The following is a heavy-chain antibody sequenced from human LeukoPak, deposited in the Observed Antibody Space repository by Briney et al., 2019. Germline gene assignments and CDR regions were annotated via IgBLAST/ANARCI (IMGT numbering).Heavy chain of an antibody. CDR1: GFTFSSYS. CDR3: ARAGYDFWSGYYNPTIYSWFDP. Sequence: PGGSLRLSCSASGFTFSSYSMNWVRQAPGKGLKWVSSICSSSSYIYYADSVKGRFTISTDNAKNLLYLQMNRLGAEDTAVYYCARAGYDFWSGYYNPTIYSWFDPWGQGTLVTVSS. J-gene: IGHJ5*02. V-gene: IGHV3-21*01. CDR2: ICSSSSYI. D-gene: IGHD3-3*01.